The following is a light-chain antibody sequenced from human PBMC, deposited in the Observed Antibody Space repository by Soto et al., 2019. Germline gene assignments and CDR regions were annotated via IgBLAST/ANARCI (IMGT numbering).Light chain of an antibody. V-gene: IGKV1-33*01. J-gene: IGKJ2*01. CDR2: DAS. Sequence: DIQMTQSPSSLSASVGDRITITCRASQDISNYLNWYQQKPGKAPKLLIYDASNLETGVPSRFSGSGSGTDFTFTISSLQPEDIATYYCQQYDSLPPYTFGQGTKLEIK. CDR3: QQYDSLPPYT. CDR1: QDISNY.